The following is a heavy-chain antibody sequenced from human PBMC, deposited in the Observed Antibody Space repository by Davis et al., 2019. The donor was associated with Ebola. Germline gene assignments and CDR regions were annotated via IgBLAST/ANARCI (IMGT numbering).Heavy chain of an antibody. J-gene: IGHJ3*02. CDR2: IYYSGST. V-gene: IGHV4-59*01. CDR3: ARDNIVATTNDAFDI. CDR1: GGSISSYY. Sequence: MPSETLSLTCTVSGGSISSYYWSWIRQPPGKGLEWIGYIYYSGSTNYNPSLKSRVTISVDTSKNQFSLKLSAVTAADTAVYYCARDNIVATTNDAFDIWGQGTMVTVSS. D-gene: IGHD5-12*01.